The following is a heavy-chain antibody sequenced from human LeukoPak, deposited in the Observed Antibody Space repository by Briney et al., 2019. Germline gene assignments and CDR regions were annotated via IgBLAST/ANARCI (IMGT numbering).Heavy chain of an antibody. J-gene: IGHJ3*02. Sequence: GGSLRLSCAASGFTFDDYAMHWVRQAPGKGLEWVSGISWNSGSIGYADSVKGRFTISRDNAKNSLYLQMNSLRAEDTAVYYCARGFPFAFDIWGQGTMVTVSS. D-gene: IGHD2-21*01. CDR2: ISWNSGSI. CDR1: GFTFDDYA. V-gene: IGHV3-9*01. CDR3: ARGFPFAFDI.